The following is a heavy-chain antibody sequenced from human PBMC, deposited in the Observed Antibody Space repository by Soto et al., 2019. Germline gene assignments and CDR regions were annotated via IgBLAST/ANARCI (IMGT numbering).Heavy chain of an antibody. CDR2: ISGSGGST. V-gene: IGHV3-23*01. CDR1: GFTFSSYA. Sequence: GGSLRLSCAASGFTFSSYAMSWVRQAPGKGLEWVSAISGSGGSTYYADHVKGRFPISRDNSKNKLYLQMNSLRAEDTAVYYCAREPGYGDYVGTFDYWGQGTLVTVSS. CDR3: AREPGYGDYVGTFDY. J-gene: IGHJ4*02. D-gene: IGHD4-17*01.